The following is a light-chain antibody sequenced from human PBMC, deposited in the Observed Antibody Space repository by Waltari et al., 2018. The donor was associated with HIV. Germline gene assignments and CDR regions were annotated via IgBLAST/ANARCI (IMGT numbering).Light chain of an antibody. V-gene: IGLV3-25*03. CDR1: VLSQKL. Sequence: SYELTQPPSVSVSPGQTAGIPCSGDVLSQKLVYCYQQKTGQAPSLLIYKDSQRPSGVPERFSVSTSGTTVTLTITGVLAEDEAEYYCQSADKNIKSVVFGGGTKLTVL. J-gene: IGLJ2*01. CDR2: KDS. CDR3: QSADKNIKSVV.